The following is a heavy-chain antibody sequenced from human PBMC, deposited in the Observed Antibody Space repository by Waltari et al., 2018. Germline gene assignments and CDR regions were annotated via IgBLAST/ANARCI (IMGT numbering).Heavy chain of an antibody. D-gene: IGHD6-6*01. CDR1: GGTFSSYA. J-gene: IGHJ3*02. V-gene: IGHV1-69*05. CDR2: IIPIFGTA. CDR3: ARERTDQIAARPGAFDI. Sequence: QVQLVQSGAEVKNPGSSVKVSCKASGGTFSSYAISWVRQAPGQGLEWMGGIIPIFGTANYAQKFQGRVTITTDESTSTAYMELSSLRSEDTAVYYCARERTDQIAARPGAFDIWGQGTMVTVSS.